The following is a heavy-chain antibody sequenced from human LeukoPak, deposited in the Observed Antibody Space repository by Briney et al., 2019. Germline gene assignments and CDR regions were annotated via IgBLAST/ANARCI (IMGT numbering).Heavy chain of an antibody. CDR3: ASGSYSSGWYLSY. V-gene: IGHV3-21*01. CDR2: ISSSSSYI. Sequence: PGGSLRLSCAASGFTFSSYSVNWVRQAPGKGLEWVSSISSSSSYIYYADSVKGRFTISRDNAKNSLYLQMNSLRAEDTAVYYCASGSYSSGWYLSYWGQGTQVTVSS. J-gene: IGHJ4*02. CDR1: GFTFSSYS. D-gene: IGHD6-19*01.